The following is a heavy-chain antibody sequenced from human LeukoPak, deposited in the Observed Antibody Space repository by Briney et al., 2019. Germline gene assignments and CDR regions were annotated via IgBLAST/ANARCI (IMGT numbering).Heavy chain of an antibody. V-gene: IGHV3-23*01. Sequence: GGSLRLSCVASGLSFINYAMTWVRQAPGKGLEWVSAISGSGGSTYYADSVKGRFTISRDNSKNTLYLQMNSLRAEDTAVYYCARGSSWDNYFDYWGQGTLVTVSS. J-gene: IGHJ4*02. D-gene: IGHD6-13*01. CDR2: ISGSGGST. CDR3: ARGSSWDNYFDY. CDR1: GLSFINYA.